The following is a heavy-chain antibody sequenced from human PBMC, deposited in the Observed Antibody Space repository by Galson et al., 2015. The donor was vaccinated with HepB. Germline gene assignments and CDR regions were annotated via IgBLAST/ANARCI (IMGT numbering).Heavy chain of an antibody. CDR3: ARDGCSSASCTGGPYYYYGMDV. D-gene: IGHD2-2*01. J-gene: IGHJ6*02. CDR2: IYYNGNT. CDR1: GGSISSGDFY. V-gene: IGHV4-31*03. Sequence: TLSLTCTVSGGSISSGDFYWSWIRQHPGKGLHWIGYIYYNGNTYYNPSLKSRVTISVDTSKNQFSLKLSSVTAADTAVYYCARDGCSSASCTGGPYYYYGMDVWGQGTTVTVSS.